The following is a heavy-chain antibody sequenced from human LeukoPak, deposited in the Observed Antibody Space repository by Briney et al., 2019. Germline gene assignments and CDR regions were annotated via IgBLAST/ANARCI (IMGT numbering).Heavy chain of an antibody. Sequence: ASVKVSCKASGYTFTSHDINWVRQAAGQGLEWMGWMSPNSGDTGYAQKFQGRVTMTSDSSISTAYMELSSLRSEDTAIYYCVRTPPNWGFDYWGQGTLVTVSS. D-gene: IGHD7-27*01. CDR2: MSPNSGDT. J-gene: IGHJ4*02. CDR1: GYTFTSHD. V-gene: IGHV1-8*01. CDR3: VRTPPNWGFDY.